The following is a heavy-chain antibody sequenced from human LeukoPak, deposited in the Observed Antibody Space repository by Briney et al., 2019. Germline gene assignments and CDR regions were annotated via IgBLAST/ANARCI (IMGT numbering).Heavy chain of an antibody. CDR3: ARTSPTSHFDF. CDR1: GFTFTTYW. D-gene: IGHD3-16*01. J-gene: IGHJ4*02. Sequence: GGSLRLSCAASGFTFTTYWMHWVRQAPGKGLVWVSRINGDRRSSNYADSVKGRFTISRDNARNTLYLQMNSLRAEDTALYYCARTSPTSHFDFWGQGTLVTVSS. V-gene: IGHV3-74*01. CDR2: INGDRRSS.